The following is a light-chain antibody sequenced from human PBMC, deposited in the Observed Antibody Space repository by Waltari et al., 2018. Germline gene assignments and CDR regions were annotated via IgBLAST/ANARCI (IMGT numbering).Light chain of an antibody. CDR3: QLRTGWPMT. CDR1: QSVTNN. V-gene: IGKV3-15*01. J-gene: IGKJ5*01. CDR2: RAS. Sequence: EIVMTQSPATLSLSPGERATLSCRASQSVTNNLAWYQQKPGQAPRLLIYRASTRATSIPARISGSGSGTDFTLTISSLEPEDFAVYYCQLRTGWPMTFGQGTRLEIK.